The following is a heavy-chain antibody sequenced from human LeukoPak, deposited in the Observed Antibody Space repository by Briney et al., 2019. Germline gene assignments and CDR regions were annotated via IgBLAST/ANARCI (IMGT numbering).Heavy chain of an antibody. CDR3: VRGPLRSGYYRPNWFDP. J-gene: IGHJ5*02. Sequence: SETLSLTCAVYGGSFSGYYWSWIRQPPGKGLEWIGEINHSGSTNYNPSLKSRVTISVDTSKNQFSLKLNSVTAADTAVYYCVRGPLRSGYYRPNWFDPWGQGTLVTVSS. V-gene: IGHV4-34*01. CDR1: GGSFSGYY. CDR2: INHSGST. D-gene: IGHD3-3*01.